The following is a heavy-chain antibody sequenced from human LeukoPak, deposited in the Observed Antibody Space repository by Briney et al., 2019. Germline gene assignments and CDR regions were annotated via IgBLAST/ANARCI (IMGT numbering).Heavy chain of an antibody. CDR2: IWYDGSNK. J-gene: IGHJ6*02. CDR1: GFTFSSYG. V-gene: IGHV3-33*01. D-gene: IGHD2-15*01. CDR3: ARDGPRMYCSGGSCYSLGYYYYGMDV. Sequence: GGSLRLSCAASGFTFSSYGMHWVRQAPGKGLEWVAVIWYDGSNKYHADSVKGRFTISRDNSKNTLYLQMNSLRAEDTAVYYCARDGPRMYCSGGSCYSLGYYYYGMDVWGQGTTVTVSS.